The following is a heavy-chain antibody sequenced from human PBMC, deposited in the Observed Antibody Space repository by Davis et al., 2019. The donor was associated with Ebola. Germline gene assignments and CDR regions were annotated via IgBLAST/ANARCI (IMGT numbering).Heavy chain of an antibody. J-gene: IGHJ4*02. D-gene: IGHD1-14*01. CDR1: VFTFSSYA. CDR2: ISGSGGST. V-gene: IGHV3-23*01. Sequence: GESLKISCAASVFTFSSYAMSWVRQAPGKGLEWVSAISGSGGSTYYADSVKCRFTISRDNAKNSLYLQMNSLRAEDTAVYYCARGYGTLSYWGQGTLVTVSS. CDR3: ARGYGTLSY.